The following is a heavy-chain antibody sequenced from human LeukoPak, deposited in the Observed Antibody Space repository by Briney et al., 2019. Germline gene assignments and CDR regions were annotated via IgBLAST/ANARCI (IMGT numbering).Heavy chain of an antibody. V-gene: IGHV3-66*01. D-gene: IGHD3-9*01. CDR2: IYSGGST. CDR3: ALSGYYYYYMDV. J-gene: IGHJ6*03. Sequence: PGGSLRLSCEASGFSFPYGMSRVRQAPGKGLEWVSVIYSGGSTYYADSVKGRFTISRDNSKNTLYLQMNSLRAEDTAVYYCALSGYYYYYMDVWGKGTTVTISS. CDR1: GFSFPYG.